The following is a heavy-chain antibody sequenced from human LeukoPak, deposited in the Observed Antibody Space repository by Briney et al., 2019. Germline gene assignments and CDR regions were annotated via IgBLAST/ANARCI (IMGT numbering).Heavy chain of an antibody. CDR2: IYYSGST. J-gene: IGHJ5*02. D-gene: IGHD6-19*01. CDR3: ARHGGSPDWFDP. CDR1: GGSIRSSSYY. Sequence: SETLSLACTVSGGSIRSSSYYWGWIRQPPGKELEWIGNIYYSGSTYYNPSLKSRVTVSVDTSKNQFSLKLSSVTAADTAVYYCARHGGSPDWFDPWGQGTLVIVSS. V-gene: IGHV4-39*01.